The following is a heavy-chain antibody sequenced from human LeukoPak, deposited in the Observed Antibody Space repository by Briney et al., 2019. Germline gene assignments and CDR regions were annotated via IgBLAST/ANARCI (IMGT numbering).Heavy chain of an antibody. CDR1: GFTVSRNY. Sequence: PGGSLRLSCAASGFTVSRNYMSWARQAPGKGLEWVSVIYSGGTTYYADSVKGRFTISRENSKNTLYLQLNSLKAEDTAVYYCAKGPSIATRPGYFDLWGRGTLVTVSS. J-gene: IGHJ2*01. V-gene: IGHV3-53*01. CDR3: AKGPSIATRPGYFDL. D-gene: IGHD6-6*01. CDR2: IYSGGTT.